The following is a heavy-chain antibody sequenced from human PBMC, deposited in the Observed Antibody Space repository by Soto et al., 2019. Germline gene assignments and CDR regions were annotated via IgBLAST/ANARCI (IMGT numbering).Heavy chain of an antibody. V-gene: IGHV3-23*04. CDR2: ISGSGDTT. CDR1: GFTVSSNY. J-gene: IGHJ4*02. Sequence: EVQLVESGGGLIQPGGSLRLSCAASGFTVSSNYMSWVRQAPGKGLEWVSTISGSGDTTKYPDSVKGRFTISRDNSKNTVYLQMYSLRAEDTAIYYCAKERGNSNSWYLYDYWGQGTLVTVSS. D-gene: IGHD6-13*01. CDR3: AKERGNSNSWYLYDY.